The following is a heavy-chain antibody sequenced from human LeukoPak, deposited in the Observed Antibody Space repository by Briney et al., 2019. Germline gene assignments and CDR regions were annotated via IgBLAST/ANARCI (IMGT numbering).Heavy chain of an antibody. V-gene: IGHV3-74*01. Sequence: SGGSLRLSCAASGFTFNNYWMHWVRQAPGKGLVWVSRIDSDGSSTRYADAVKGRLTISRDNAKNTLYLQMNSLRAEDTAIYYCVKGGGPRGFDYWGQGILVTVSS. J-gene: IGHJ4*02. D-gene: IGHD3-10*01. CDR2: IDSDGSST. CDR1: GFTFNNYW. CDR3: VKGGGPRGFDY.